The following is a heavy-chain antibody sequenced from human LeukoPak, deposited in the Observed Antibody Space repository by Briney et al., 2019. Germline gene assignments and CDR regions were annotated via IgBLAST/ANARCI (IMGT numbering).Heavy chain of an antibody. Sequence: ASVKVSCKASGYTFTGYYMHWVRQAPGKGLEWMGGFDPEDGETIYAQKFQGRATMTEDTSTDTAYMELSSLRSEDTAVYYCATDLGYCSSASCYSIGWGQGTLVTVSS. CDR1: GYTFTGYY. D-gene: IGHD2-2*01. V-gene: IGHV1-24*01. CDR3: ATDLGYCSSASCYSIG. CDR2: FDPEDGET. J-gene: IGHJ4*02.